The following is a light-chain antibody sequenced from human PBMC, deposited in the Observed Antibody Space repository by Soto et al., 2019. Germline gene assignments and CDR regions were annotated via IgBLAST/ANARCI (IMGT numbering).Light chain of an antibody. J-gene: IGKJ1*01. CDR3: HQFNTWPRT. V-gene: IGKV3-15*01. Sequence: EIVMTQSPGTLSVSPGERATLSCRASQSVSSNLAWYQQKPGQAPRLLIYGASTRATGIPARFSGSGSGTDFTLTISSLQSGDFAVYYCHQFNTWPRTFGQGTKVEIK. CDR1: QSVSSN. CDR2: GAS.